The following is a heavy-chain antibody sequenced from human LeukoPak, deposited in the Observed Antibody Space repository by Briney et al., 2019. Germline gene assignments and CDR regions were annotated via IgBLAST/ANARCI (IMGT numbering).Heavy chain of an antibody. Sequence: SQTLSLTCTVSGGSISSGGYSWSWIRQHPGKGLEWIGYIYYSGSTYYNPSLKSRVTISVDTSKNQFSLKLSSVTAADTAVYYCARRGGASLTVDYWGQGTLVTVSS. V-gene: IGHV4-31*03. J-gene: IGHJ4*02. CDR1: GGSISSGGYS. CDR3: ARRGGASLTVDY. D-gene: IGHD3-16*01. CDR2: IYYSGST.